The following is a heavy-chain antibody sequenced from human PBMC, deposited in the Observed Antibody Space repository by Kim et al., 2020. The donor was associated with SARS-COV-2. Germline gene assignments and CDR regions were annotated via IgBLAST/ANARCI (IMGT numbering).Heavy chain of an antibody. V-gene: IGHV1-3*01. CDR2: KT. Sequence: KTKYEQKFQGRVTITRDTSANTAYMDLRSLTFEDTAIYYCARDMNPTVYDYWGQGTLVTVSS. D-gene: IGHD4-4*01. CDR3: ARDMNPTVYDY. J-gene: IGHJ4*02.